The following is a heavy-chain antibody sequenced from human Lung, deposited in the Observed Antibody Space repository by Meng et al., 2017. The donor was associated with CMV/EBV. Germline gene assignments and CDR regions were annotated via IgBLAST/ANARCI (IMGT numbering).Heavy chain of an antibody. CDR2: VGGCDGDT. Sequence: ASVXVSXKASGYTFSRYGISWVRQAPGQGLEWLGWVGGCDGDTNYALEFRGRVTMTTDTVTNTAYMELRSLTADDTAVYYCARDWECLDRSDFFDIWFQGTXVTVSS. D-gene: IGHD3-9*01. CDR1: GYTFSRYG. J-gene: IGHJ3*02. V-gene: IGHV1-18*01. CDR3: ARDWECLDRSDFFDI.